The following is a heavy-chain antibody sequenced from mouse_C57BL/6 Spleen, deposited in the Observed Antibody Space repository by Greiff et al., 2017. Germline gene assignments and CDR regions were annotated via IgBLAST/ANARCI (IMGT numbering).Heavy chain of an antibody. D-gene: IGHD1-1*01. CDR2: ISSGSSTI. CDR3: ARIYYGSSYVDY. Sequence: EVMLVESGGGLVKPGGSLKLSCAASGFTFSDYGMHWVRQAPETGLEWVAYISSGSSTIYYADTVKGRFTISRDNAKNTLFLQMTSLRSEDTAMYYCARIYYGSSYVDYWGQGTTLTVSS. J-gene: IGHJ2*01. CDR1: GFTFSDYG. V-gene: IGHV5-17*01.